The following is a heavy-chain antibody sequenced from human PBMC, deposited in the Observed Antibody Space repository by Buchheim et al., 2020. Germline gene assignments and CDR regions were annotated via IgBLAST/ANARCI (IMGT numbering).Heavy chain of an antibody. CDR2: INSDGSST. CDR1: GFTFSSYW. Sequence: EVQLVESGGGLVQPGGSLRLSCAASGFTFSSYWMHWVRQAPGKGLVWVSRINSDGSSTSYADSVKGRFTISRDNAKNTLYLQMNSLRAEDTAVYYCARVALVGATAYLVGYFDYWGQGTL. J-gene: IGHJ4*02. CDR3: ARVALVGATAYLVGYFDY. V-gene: IGHV3-74*01. D-gene: IGHD1-26*01.